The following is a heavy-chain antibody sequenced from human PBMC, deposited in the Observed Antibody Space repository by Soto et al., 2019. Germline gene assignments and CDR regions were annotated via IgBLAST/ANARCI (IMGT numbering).Heavy chain of an antibody. J-gene: IGHJ4*02. Sequence: VASVKVSCKXSGYTFTSNYMHWVRQAPGQGLEWMGMIIPSGGSTTYAQKFQGRVTLTRDTSTSTVYMELSSLRSEDTAVYYCARDITILYSEYHFDYWGQGTLVTVSS. D-gene: IGHD3-3*01. CDR2: IIPSGGST. CDR3: ARDITILYSEYHFDY. CDR1: GYTFTSNY. V-gene: IGHV1-46*01.